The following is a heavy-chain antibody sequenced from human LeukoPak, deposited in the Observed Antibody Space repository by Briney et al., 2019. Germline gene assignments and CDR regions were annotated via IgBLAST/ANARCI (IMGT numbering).Heavy chain of an antibody. V-gene: IGHV4-39*01. D-gene: IGHD3-22*01. CDR1: GGSISSSYYY. Sequence: SETLSPTCTVSGGSISSSYYYWGWIRQPPGKGLERIGSIYYSGNTYYNPSLKSRVTISVDTSKNQFSLKLSSVTAADTAVYYCARNHYYDSSGYYYYFDYWGQGTLVTVSS. CDR3: ARNHYYDSSGYYYYFDY. J-gene: IGHJ4*02. CDR2: IYYSGNT.